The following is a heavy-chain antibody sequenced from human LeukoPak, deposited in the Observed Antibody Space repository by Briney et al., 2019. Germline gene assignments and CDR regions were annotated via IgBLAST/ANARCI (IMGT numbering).Heavy chain of an antibody. D-gene: IGHD2-15*01. V-gene: IGHV3-74*01. Sequence: GGSLRLSCAASGFTFSSYSMNWVRQAPGKGLVWVSRINSDGSSTSYADSVKGRFTISRDNAKNTLYLQMNSLRAEDTAVYYCASLGYCSGGSCDYWGQGTLVTVSS. CDR2: INSDGSST. CDR3: ASLGYCSGGSCDY. CDR1: GFTFSSYS. J-gene: IGHJ4*02.